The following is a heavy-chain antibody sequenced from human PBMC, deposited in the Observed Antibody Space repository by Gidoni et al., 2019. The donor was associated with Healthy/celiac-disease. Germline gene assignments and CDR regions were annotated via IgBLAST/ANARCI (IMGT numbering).Heavy chain of an antibody. J-gene: IGHJ5*02. Sequence: VSCKASGYTFTGYYMHWVRQAPGQGLEWMGWINPNSGGTNYAQKFQGRVTMTRDTSISTAYMELSRLRSDDTAVYYCARRTWANAGWFDPWGQGTLVTVSS. CDR3: ARRTWANAGWFDP. CDR2: INPNSGGT. CDR1: GYTFTGYY. V-gene: IGHV1-2*02. D-gene: IGHD5-12*01.